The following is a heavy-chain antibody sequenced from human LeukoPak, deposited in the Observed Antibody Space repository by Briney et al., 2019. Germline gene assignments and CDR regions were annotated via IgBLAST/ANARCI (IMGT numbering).Heavy chain of an antibody. D-gene: IGHD3-3*01. Sequence: GGSLGLSCSASGFTFSSYAMHWVRQAPGKGLEYVSAISSNGGSTYYADSVKGRFTISRDNSKNTLYLQMSSLRAEDTAVYYCVKTEDFWGDYWGQGTLVTVSS. CDR1: GFTFSSYA. V-gene: IGHV3-64D*09. CDR2: ISSNGGST. CDR3: VKTEDFWGDY. J-gene: IGHJ4*02.